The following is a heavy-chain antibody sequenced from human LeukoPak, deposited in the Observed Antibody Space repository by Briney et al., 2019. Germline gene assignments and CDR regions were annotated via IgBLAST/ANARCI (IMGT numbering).Heavy chain of an antibody. J-gene: IGHJ4*02. CDR3: ARDDYSSSPTDY. V-gene: IGHV1-46*01. D-gene: IGHD6-6*01. CDR2: INPRGTAT. CDR1: GYSFTSHY. Sequence: ASVKVSCKASGYSFTSHYMHWVRQAPGQGLEWMGLINPRGTATRYAESFQGRLTLTRDLSTSTAYMELRSLRSDDTAVYYCARDDYSSSPTDYWGQGTLVTVSS.